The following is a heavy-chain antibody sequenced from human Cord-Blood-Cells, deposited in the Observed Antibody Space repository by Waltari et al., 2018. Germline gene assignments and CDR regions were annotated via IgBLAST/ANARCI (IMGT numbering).Heavy chain of an antibody. CDR3: ARDQGHYYDSSGYHNWFDP. Sequence: QVQLQQSGPGLAKPSQTLSLTCAISGDSVSSNSAAWNWIRQSPPRGLERLGRTYYRSKWYNDYAVSVKSRITINPDTSKNQFSLQLNSVTPEDTAVYYFARDQGHYYDSSGYHNWFDPWGQGTLVTVSS. D-gene: IGHD3-22*01. CDR1: GDSVSSNSAA. CDR2: TYYRSKWYN. V-gene: IGHV6-1*01. J-gene: IGHJ5*02.